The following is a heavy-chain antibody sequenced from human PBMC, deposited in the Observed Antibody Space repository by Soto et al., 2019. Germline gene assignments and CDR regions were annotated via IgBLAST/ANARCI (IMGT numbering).Heavy chain of an antibody. CDR3: ARCGSENDY. CDR1: GFTFDHYW. D-gene: IGHD5-12*01. CDR2: IKEDGSEK. J-gene: IGHJ4*02. V-gene: IGHV3-7*03. Sequence: EVQLVESGGGLVQPGEPLRLSCAASGFTFDHYWMTWVRQAPGKGLEWVANIKEDGSEKNYVDSVKGRFTISRDNVKNSLYLQMNSLRAEDTATYYCARCGSENDYWGQGTLVTVSS.